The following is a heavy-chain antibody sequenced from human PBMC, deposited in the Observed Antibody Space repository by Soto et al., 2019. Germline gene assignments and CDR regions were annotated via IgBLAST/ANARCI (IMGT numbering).Heavy chain of an antibody. D-gene: IGHD3-10*01. CDR2: IYYSGST. V-gene: IGHV4-30-4*01. CDR3: ASHMVRGVISYYYGMDV. Sequence: LSLTCTVSGGSISSGDYYWSWIRQPPGKGLEWIGYIYYSGSTYYNPSLKSRVTISVDTSKNQFSLKLSPVTAADTAVYYCASHMVRGVISYYYGMDVWGQGTTVTVSS. J-gene: IGHJ6*02. CDR1: GGSISSGDYY.